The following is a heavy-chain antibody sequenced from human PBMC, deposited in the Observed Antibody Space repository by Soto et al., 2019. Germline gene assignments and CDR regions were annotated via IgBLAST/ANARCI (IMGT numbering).Heavy chain of an antibody. Sequence: EVQLSHSGGGLVQRGGSLRLSCEGSGFTFGDYGINWVRQAPGKGLEWVSGISGSGNKIDYSDSVEGRSTVSRDTSKNTVFLQMNGLSPGDTAVYFCAKNQDWNRPDPGAFDVWGQGTMVTVSS. CDR2: ISGSGNKI. D-gene: IGHD1-1*01. CDR3: AKNQDWNRPDPGAFDV. V-gene: IGHV3-23*01. CDR1: GFTFGDYG. J-gene: IGHJ3*01.